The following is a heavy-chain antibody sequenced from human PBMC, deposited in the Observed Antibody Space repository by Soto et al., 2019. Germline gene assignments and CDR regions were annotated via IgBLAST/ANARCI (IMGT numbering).Heavy chain of an antibody. V-gene: IGHV3-48*02. J-gene: IGHJ6*02. CDR1: GFTFSSYS. CDR2: ISSSSSTI. CDR3: ARDLLPYYGLYYYGMDV. D-gene: IGHD3-10*01. Sequence: EVQLVESGGGLVQPGGSLRLSCAASGFTFSSYSMNWVRQAPGKGLEWVSYISSSSSTIYYADSVKGRFTISRDNAKNSLYLQMNSLRDEDTAVYYCARDLLPYYGLYYYGMDVWGQGTTVTVSS.